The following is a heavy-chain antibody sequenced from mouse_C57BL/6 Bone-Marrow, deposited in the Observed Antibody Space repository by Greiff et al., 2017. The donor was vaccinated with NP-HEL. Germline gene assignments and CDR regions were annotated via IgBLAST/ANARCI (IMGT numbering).Heavy chain of an antibody. CDR2: IDPSDSYT. V-gene: IGHV1-59*01. CDR1: GYTFTSYW. CDR3: AKRGYGSPYFDY. J-gene: IGHJ2*01. Sequence: QVQLQQPGAELVRPGTSVKLSCKASGYTFTSYWLHWVKQRPGQVLEWIGVIDPSDSYTNYNQKFKGKATLTVDTSYCTAYMQLSSLTSEDSAVYYCAKRGYGSPYFDYWGQGTTLTDSS. D-gene: IGHD1-1*01.